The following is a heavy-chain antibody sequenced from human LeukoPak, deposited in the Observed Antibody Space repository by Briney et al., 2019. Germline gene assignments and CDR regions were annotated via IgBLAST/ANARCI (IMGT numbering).Heavy chain of an antibody. Sequence: SETLSLTCTVSGGSISSSSYYWGWIRQPPGKGLEWIGSIYYSGSTYYNPSLKSRVTISVDTSKNQFSLKLSSVTAADTAVYYCAREFGGSDLTYDAFDIWGQGTMVTVSS. J-gene: IGHJ3*02. CDR1: GGSISSSSYY. CDR2: IYYSGST. D-gene: IGHD1-26*01. V-gene: IGHV4-39*07. CDR3: AREFGGSDLTYDAFDI.